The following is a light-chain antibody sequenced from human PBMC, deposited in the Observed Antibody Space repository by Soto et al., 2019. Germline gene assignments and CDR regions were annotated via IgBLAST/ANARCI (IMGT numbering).Light chain of an antibody. J-gene: IGKJ4*01. CDR3: QQSYSNPLT. V-gene: IGKV1-39*01. CDR1: QSISRY. Sequence: DIQMTQSPSSLSASVGDRVTITCRASQSISRYLIWYQHKPGEAPKLLIYGASSLYSGVPSRFSGSGSGTEFTLTINSLQPEDFATYYCQQSYSNPLTFGGGTKVEIK. CDR2: GAS.